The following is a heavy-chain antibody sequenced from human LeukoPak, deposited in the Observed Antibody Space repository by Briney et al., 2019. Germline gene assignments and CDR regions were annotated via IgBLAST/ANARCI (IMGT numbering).Heavy chain of an antibody. J-gene: IGHJ4*02. CDR1: GFTFSSYA. V-gene: IGHV3-30-3*02. CDR2: ISYDGST. CDR3: AKLYYLSPSLSVELTYFDY. Sequence: GALRLSCAASGFTFSSYAMHWVRQAPGKGLEWVAVISYDGSTYYADSVKGRFTISRDISKNTLYLQMNSLRAEDTAVYYCAKLYYLSPSLSVELTYFDYWGQGTLVTVSS. D-gene: IGHD2-2*01.